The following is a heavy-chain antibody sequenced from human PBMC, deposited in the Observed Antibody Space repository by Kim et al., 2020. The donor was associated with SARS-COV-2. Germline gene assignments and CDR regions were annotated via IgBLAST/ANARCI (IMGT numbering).Heavy chain of an antibody. Sequence: GGSLRLSCTASGFSFANSGMHWVRQAPGKGLEWVALIWNDGSRKYYGHSVSGRFTISKDNSNNKLYLQMHIMRPEETALYFCVKVSGYCTGVRCYW. CDR1: GFSFANSG. J-gene: IGHJ2*01. CDR3: VKVSGYCTGVRCYW. D-gene: IGHD2-8*02. V-gene: IGHV3-33*03. CDR2: IWNDGSRK.